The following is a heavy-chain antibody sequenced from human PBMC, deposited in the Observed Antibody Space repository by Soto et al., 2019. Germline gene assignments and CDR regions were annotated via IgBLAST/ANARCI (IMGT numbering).Heavy chain of an antibody. J-gene: IGHJ3*02. D-gene: IGHD2-21*02. Sequence: PSETLSLPCTVSGGSISSGGYYWSWIRQHPGKGLEWIGYIYYSGSTYYNPSLKSRVTISVDTSKNQFSLKLSSVTAADTAVYYCARVPKLAYCGGDCAPLAFDIWGQGTMVTVSS. CDR1: GGSISSGGYY. V-gene: IGHV4-31*03. CDR3: ARVPKLAYCGGDCAPLAFDI. CDR2: IYYSGST.